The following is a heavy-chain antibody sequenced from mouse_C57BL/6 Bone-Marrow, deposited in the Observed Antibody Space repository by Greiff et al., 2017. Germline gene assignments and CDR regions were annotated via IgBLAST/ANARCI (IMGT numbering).Heavy chain of an antibody. D-gene: IGHD1-1*01. Sequence: QVQLQQSGPELVKPGASVKISCKASGYSFTSYYIHWVKQRPGQGLEWIGWIYPGSGNTKYNEKFKGKATLTADTSSSTAYMQLSSLTSEDSAVYYCARGTTGSSWFAYWGQGTLVTVSA. J-gene: IGHJ3*01. CDR3: ARGTTGSSWFAY. CDR1: GYSFTSYY. CDR2: IYPGSGNT. V-gene: IGHV1-66*01.